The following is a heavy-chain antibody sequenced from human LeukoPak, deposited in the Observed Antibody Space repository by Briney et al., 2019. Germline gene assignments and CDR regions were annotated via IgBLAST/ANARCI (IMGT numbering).Heavy chain of an antibody. CDR2: IFYSGST. CDR3: AKDRIASPPQGRFDP. J-gene: IGHJ5*02. D-gene: IGHD6-6*01. CDR1: GGSISSYY. Sequence: SETLSLTCTVSGGSISSYYWSWIRQPPGKGLEWIGYIFYSGSTNYNPSLKSRVTISVDTSKNQFSLKVRSVTAADTAIYYCAKDRIASPPQGRFDPWGQGTLVTVSS. V-gene: IGHV4-59*01.